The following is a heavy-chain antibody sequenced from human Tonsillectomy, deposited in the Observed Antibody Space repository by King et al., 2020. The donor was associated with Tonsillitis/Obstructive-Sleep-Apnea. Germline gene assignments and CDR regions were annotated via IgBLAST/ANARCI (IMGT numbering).Heavy chain of an antibody. CDR3: ARQEGVRGIVVVVAATLTPFDY. V-gene: IGHV4-39*01. J-gene: IGHJ4*02. CDR2: IYYSGST. CDR1: GGSISSSSYY. D-gene: IGHD2-15*01. Sequence: QLQESGPGLVKPSETLSLTCTVSGGSISSSSYYWGWIRQPPGKGLEWIGSIYYSGSTYYNPSLKSRVTISVDTSKNQFSLKLSSVTAADTAVYYCARQEGVRGIVVVVAATLTPFDYWGQGTLVTVSS.